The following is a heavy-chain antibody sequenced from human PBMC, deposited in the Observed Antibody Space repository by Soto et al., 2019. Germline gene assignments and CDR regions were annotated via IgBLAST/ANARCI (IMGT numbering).Heavy chain of an antibody. D-gene: IGHD5-12*01. Sequence: SETLSLTCNVSGGSISSGNYYWSWIRQHPGKGLEWIGYIYYSGNTYYNPSLRSRVSISIDTSKSQFSLKLSSVTAADTAVYFCARDRYSGFQFDFWGQGTLVTVSS. CDR1: GGSISSGNYY. CDR3: ARDRYSGFQFDF. J-gene: IGHJ4*02. CDR2: IYYSGNT. V-gene: IGHV4-31*03.